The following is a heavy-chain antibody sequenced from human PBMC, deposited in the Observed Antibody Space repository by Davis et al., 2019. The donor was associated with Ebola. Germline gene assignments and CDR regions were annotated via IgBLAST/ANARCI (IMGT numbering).Heavy chain of an antibody. CDR3: ARDATTVTTIWFDP. V-gene: IGHV1-18*01. Sequence: AASVKVSSKTSGYTFSGYAISWVRQAPGQGLEWIGRINVYNGHTNYAQNFQGRVTVSTDTSTSIAYMELRSLRSDDTALYYCARDATTVTTIWFDPWGQGTLVTVSS. CDR1: GYTFSGYA. CDR2: INVYNGHT. D-gene: IGHD4-17*01. J-gene: IGHJ5*02.